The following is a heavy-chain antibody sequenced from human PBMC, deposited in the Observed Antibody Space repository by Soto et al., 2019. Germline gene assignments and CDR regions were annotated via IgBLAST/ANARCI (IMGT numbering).Heavy chain of an antibody. J-gene: IGHJ4*02. CDR1: GFTFSSYG. V-gene: IGHV3-33*01. Sequence: QVQLVESGGGVVQPGRSLRLSCAASGFTFSSYGMHWVRQAPGKGLEWVAVIWYDGSNKYYADSVKGRFTISRDNSKNTLYLQMNSLRAEDTAVYYCARGRHYYDSSGYWDLNDYWGQGTLVTVSS. D-gene: IGHD3-22*01. CDR3: ARGRHYYDSSGYWDLNDY. CDR2: IWYDGSNK.